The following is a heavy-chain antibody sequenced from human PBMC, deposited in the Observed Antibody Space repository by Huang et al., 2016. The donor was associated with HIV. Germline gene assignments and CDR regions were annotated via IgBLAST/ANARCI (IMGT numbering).Heavy chain of an antibody. D-gene: IGHD4-17*01. CDR2: MNPKNGQT. J-gene: IGHJ6*03. Sequence: QVQLVQSGAEVKTPGASVKVSCKASGYTFSSHDINWVRQAPGQGREGRGGMNPKNGQTGYSQKFQGRVNITRSTSITTAYMELSSLRSADTAVYYCVRGTRYGDYGLRHYYYYMDVWGKGTTVTVSS. V-gene: IGHV1-8*01. CDR3: VRGTRYGDYGLRHYYYYMDV. CDR1: GYTFSSHD.